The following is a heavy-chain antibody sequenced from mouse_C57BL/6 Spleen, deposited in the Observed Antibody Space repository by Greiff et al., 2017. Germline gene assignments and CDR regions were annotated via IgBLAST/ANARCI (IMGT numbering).Heavy chain of an antibody. V-gene: IGHV5-17*01. Sequence: VPLVDSGGGLVKPGGSLKFSCAASGFTFSDYGMHWVSQVPVKGLEWVAYISSGSSTIYYADTVKGRYTIAIDNAKNTLFLQMTSLRSEDTAMYYCASEDYGNYDAMDYWGQGTSVTVSS. CDR2: ISSGSSTI. D-gene: IGHD2-1*01. CDR1: GFTFSDYG. CDR3: ASEDYGNYDAMDY. J-gene: IGHJ4*01.